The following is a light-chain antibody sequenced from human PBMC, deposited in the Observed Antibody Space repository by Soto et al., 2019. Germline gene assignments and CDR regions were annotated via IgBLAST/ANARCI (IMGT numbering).Light chain of an antibody. Sequence: EIVMTQSPATLSESPGERATLSCRASQSVSSNLAWYQQKPGQAPRLLIYGASTRATGIPARFSGSGSGTQFTLTISSLQSEDFAVYYCQQYNTWLLLTFGGGTKVDIK. CDR1: QSVSSN. CDR3: QQYNTWLLLT. V-gene: IGKV3-15*01. CDR2: GAS. J-gene: IGKJ4*01.